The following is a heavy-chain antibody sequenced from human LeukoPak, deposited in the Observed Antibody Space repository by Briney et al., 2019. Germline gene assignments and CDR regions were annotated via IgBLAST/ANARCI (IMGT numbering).Heavy chain of an antibody. CDR2: ISAYNGNT. CDR1: GYTFTSYG. Sequence: ASVKVSFKASGYTFTSYGISWVRQAPGQGREWMGWISAYNGNTNYAQKLQGRVTMTTDTSTSTDYMELRSLRSDDTAVYYCARVGGYHSFDYWGQGTLVTVSS. J-gene: IGHJ4*02. D-gene: IGHD3-3*01. V-gene: IGHV1-18*01. CDR3: ARVGGYHSFDY.